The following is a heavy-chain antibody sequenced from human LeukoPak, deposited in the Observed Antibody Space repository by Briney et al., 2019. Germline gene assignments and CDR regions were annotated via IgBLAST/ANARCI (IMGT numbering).Heavy chain of an antibody. D-gene: IGHD2-2*01. CDR2: IYSGGST. CDR3: AKGLPIFVVVPAANDY. V-gene: IGHV3-53*05. J-gene: IGHJ4*02. CDR1: GFTVSSNY. Sequence: PGGSLRLSCAASGFTVSSNYMSWVRQAPGKGLEWVSVIYSGGSTYYADSVKGRFTISRDNSKNTLYLQMNSLRAEDTAVYYCAKGLPIFVVVPAANDYWGQGTLVTVSS.